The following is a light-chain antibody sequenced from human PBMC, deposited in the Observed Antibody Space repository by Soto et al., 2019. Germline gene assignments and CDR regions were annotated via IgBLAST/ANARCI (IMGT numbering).Light chain of an antibody. V-gene: IGKV3-20*01. CDR1: QSVTGTY. CDR3: HQYDSSPWT. CDR2: GVS. J-gene: IGKJ1*01. Sequence: EIVLTQSPGTLSLSPGDRATLPCRASQSVTGTYLAWYQQKPGQAPRLLIYGVSSRATGIPDRFSGSGSGTDFTLTISRLEPEDFAVYYCHQYDSSPWTFGQGTKVDIK.